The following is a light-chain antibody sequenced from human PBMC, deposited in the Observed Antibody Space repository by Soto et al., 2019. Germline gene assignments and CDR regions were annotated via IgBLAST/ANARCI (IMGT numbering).Light chain of an antibody. J-gene: IGKJ5*01. V-gene: IGKV3-20*01. CDR3: RQYGSSLIT. CDR1: QSVSSSY. Sequence: EIVLTQSPGTLSLSPGERATLSCRASQSVSSSYLAWYQQKPGQAPRLLIYGASSRATGIPDRFSGSGSGTDFTLTIIRLEPEDFAVYYCRQYGSSLITFGQGTRLEIK. CDR2: GAS.